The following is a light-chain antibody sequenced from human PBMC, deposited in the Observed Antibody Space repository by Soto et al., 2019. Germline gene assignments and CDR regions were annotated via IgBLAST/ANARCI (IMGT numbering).Light chain of an antibody. V-gene: IGKV1-17*01. CDR1: QDIRSA. CDR2: AAS. J-gene: IGKJ1*01. CDR3: QQYNSYAT. Sequence: DIQLTQSPSSLSASVGDRVTITCRASQDIRSALGWYQQKPGKVPKLLIYAASTLQSGVPSRLSGSASGTDFNLTIESLQSDDDATYYCQQYNSYATFGQGTKVDIK.